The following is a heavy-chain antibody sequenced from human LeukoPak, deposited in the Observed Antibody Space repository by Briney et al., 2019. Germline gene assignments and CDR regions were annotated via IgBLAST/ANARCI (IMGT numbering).Heavy chain of an antibody. CDR2: IHTSGNT. J-gene: IGHJ4*02. CDR3: ARSSWASFDY. Sequence: SETLSLTCTVSGGSISSGSYYWGWIRQPAGKGLEWIGRIHTSGNTNYNFSHKSRVTISLDTSKNQFSLKLSSVTAADTAVYYCARSSWASFDYWGQGTLVTVSS. D-gene: IGHD6-13*01. V-gene: IGHV4-61*02. CDR1: GGSISSGSYY.